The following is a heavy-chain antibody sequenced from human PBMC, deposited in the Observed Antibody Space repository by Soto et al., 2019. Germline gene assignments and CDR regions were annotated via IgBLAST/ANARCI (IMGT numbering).Heavy chain of an antibody. V-gene: IGHV1-18*01. J-gene: IGHJ4*02. Sequence: QVQLVQSGAEVKKPGASVKVSCKASGYTFTSYGISWVRQAPGQGLEWMGWISAYNGNTNYAQKLQGRVTMTTDTSTSTAYVVLRCVRSDDTALYYCAIDNGYESDYWVQGTLLTVSS. CDR3: AIDNGYESDY. CDR1: GYTFTSYG. D-gene: IGHD5-12*01. CDR2: ISAYNGNT.